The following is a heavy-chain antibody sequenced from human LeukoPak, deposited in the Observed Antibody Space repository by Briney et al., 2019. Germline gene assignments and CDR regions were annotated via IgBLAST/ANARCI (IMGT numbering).Heavy chain of an antibody. CDR3: ARRYDFWSGYYFDY. D-gene: IGHD3-3*01. J-gene: IGHJ4*02. CDR1: GGSISSYY. Sequence: PSETLSLTCTVSGGSISSYYWSWIRQPPGKGLEWIGYIYYSGNTNYNPSLKSRVTISVDTSKNQFSLKLSSVTAADTAVYYCARRYDFWSGYYFDYWGQGTLVTVSS. CDR2: IYYSGNT. V-gene: IGHV4-59*08.